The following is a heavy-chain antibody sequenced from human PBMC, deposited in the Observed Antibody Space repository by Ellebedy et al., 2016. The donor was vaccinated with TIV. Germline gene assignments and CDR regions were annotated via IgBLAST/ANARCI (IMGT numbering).Heavy chain of an antibody. CDR1: GFTFSTYW. CDR3: ARDWSRFANAFDI. CDR2: IKEDGSEK. Sequence: GESLKISXGASGFTFSTYWMSWVRQGPGKGLEWVANIKEDGSEKNYVDSVKGRFTISRDNAKNSLYLQMNSLRAEDTAVYYCARDWSRFANAFDIWGHGTMVTVSS. D-gene: IGHD3-3*01. J-gene: IGHJ3*02. V-gene: IGHV3-7*01.